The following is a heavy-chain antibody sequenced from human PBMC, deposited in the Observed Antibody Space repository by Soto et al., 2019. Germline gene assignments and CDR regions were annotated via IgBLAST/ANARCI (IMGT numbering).Heavy chain of an antibody. D-gene: IGHD5-12*01. J-gene: IGHJ6*02. CDR1: GFTFSSYA. Sequence: PGGSLRLSCAASGFTFSSYAMHWVRQAPGKGLEYVSAISSNGGSTYYADSVKGRFTISRDNSKNTLYLQMGSLRAEDMAVYYCARGLRAPGDGYNSIAYYYYGMDVWGQGTTVTVSS. CDR3: ARGLRAPGDGYNSIAYYYYGMDV. CDR2: ISSNGGST. V-gene: IGHV3-64*02.